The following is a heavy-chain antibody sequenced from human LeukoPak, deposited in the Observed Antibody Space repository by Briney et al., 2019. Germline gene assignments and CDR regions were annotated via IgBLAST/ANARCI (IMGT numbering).Heavy chain of an antibody. CDR1: GFTFSSYE. CDR2: ISSSGSTI. J-gene: IGHJ4*02. CDR3: AKQDYVWGSYRTALDY. D-gene: IGHD3-16*02. V-gene: IGHV3-48*03. Sequence: GGSLRLPCAASGFTFSSYEMNWVRQAPGKGLEWVSYISSSGSTIYYADSAKGRFTISRDNAKNSLYLQMNSLRAEDTAVYYCAKQDYVWGSYRTALDYWGQGTLVTVSS.